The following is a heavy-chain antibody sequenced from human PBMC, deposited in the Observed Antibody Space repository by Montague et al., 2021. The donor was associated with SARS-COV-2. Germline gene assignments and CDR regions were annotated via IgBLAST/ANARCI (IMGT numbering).Heavy chain of an antibody. Sequence: SETLSLTCAVSGDSMGSNNRWTWVRQSPGKGLEWIGEIHHIVGTNYNPSLKSRVSISVDKSRNQFSLNLNSVTAADTAFYYCATVFGGCSATSCYLYNWGRGTLVTVSS. V-gene: IGHV4-4*02. CDR1: GDSMGSNNR. CDR2: IHHIVGT. CDR3: ATVFGGCSATSCYLYN. D-gene: IGHD2-2*01. J-gene: IGHJ4*02.